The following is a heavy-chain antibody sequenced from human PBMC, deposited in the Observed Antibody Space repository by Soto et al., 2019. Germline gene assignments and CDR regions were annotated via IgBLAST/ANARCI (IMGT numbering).Heavy chain of an antibody. CDR1: AFTFSGHV. D-gene: IGHD3-16*02. J-gene: IGHJ6*02. CDR3: AKGVSVGLSGYYGMDV. V-gene: IGHV3-23*01. CDR2: ISSNGGST. Sequence: EVQLLESGGGLVQPGGSLRLSCAASAFTFSGHVMSWVRQAPGKGLEWVSGISSNGGSTYYADSVKGRFTISSDNSKNTLDLQMNRLRAEDTAVYYCAKGVSVGLSGYYGMDVWGQGTTVTVSS.